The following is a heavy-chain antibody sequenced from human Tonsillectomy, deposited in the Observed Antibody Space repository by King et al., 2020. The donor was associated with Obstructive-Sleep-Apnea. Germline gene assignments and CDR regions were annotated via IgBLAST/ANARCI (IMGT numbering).Heavy chain of an antibody. CDR2: ISWNSGSI. CDR1: GFTFDDYA. D-gene: IGHD5-18*01. Sequence: DVQLVESGGGLLQPGRSLRLSCAASGFTFDDYAMHWVRQAPGKGLEWVSGISWNSGSIGYADSVKGRFTISRDNAKNSLYLQINSLRAEDTALYYCVKDRHPRGYGLDYGGRGTLVTVSS. CDR3: VKDRHPRGYGLDY. J-gene: IGHJ4*02. V-gene: IGHV3-9*01.